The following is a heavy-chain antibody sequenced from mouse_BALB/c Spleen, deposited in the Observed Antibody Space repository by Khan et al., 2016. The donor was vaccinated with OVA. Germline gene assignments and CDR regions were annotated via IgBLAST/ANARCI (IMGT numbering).Heavy chain of an antibody. Sequence: VQLQESGPGLVAPSQSLSITCTVSGFSLSRYNIHWVRQPPGKGLEWLGMIWGGGGTDYNSTLKSRLSISKDNSKSQVFLKMNSLQTDDSAMYYLARAYYRYDGYDAMDYWGQGTSVTVSA. J-gene: IGHJ4*01. CDR1: GFSLSRYN. CDR2: IWGGGGT. D-gene: IGHD2-14*01. V-gene: IGHV2-6-4*01. CDR3: ARAYYRYDGYDAMDY.